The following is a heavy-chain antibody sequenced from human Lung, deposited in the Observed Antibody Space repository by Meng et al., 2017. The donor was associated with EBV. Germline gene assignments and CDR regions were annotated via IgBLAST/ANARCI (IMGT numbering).Heavy chain of an antibody. J-gene: IGHJ4*02. Sequence: QVHLRRSVHEVKKPGASVGVSCKASGYTFGSYGICWVRQAPGQGLEWMGWFVNYVDTYPAPKFQGRVTMTTDTHTNTAFMELRSLTSDDTAVYYCASGTPGRSYCDYWGQGTLVTVSS. CDR1: GYTFGSYG. CDR2: FVNYVDT. D-gene: IGHD2-15*01. CDR3: ASGTPGRSYCDY. V-gene: IGHV1-18*01.